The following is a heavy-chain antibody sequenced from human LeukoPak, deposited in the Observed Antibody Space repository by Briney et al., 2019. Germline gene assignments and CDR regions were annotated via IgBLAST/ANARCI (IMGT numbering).Heavy chain of an antibody. CDR1: GGSILSSY. CDR2: VSSAGST. J-gene: IGHJ4*02. D-gene: IGHD2-2*02. CDR3: ARGVDYTNNSYSLDY. V-gene: IGHV4-4*07. Sequence: SETLSLTCTVSGGSILSSYWNWIRQPAGKGLEWIGRVSSAGSTNYNPSLKSRLTVSVDTSKNQFSLNLTSVTAADTAVYYCARGVDYTNNSYSLDYWGQGTLVTVSS.